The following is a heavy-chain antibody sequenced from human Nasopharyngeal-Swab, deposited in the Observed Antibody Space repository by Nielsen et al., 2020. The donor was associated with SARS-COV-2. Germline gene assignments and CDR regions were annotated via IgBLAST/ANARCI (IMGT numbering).Heavy chain of an antibody. J-gene: IGHJ5*02. Sequence: SQTLSLTCTVSGGSISSYYWSWIRQPPGKGLEWIGYIYYSGSTNYNPSLKSRVTISVDTSKNQFSLKLSSVTAADTAVYYCAFSAYGGWSDPWGQGTLVTVSS. CDR3: AFSAYGGWSDP. CDR1: GGSISSYY. CDR2: IYYSGST. D-gene: IGHD4-23*01. V-gene: IGHV4-59*01.